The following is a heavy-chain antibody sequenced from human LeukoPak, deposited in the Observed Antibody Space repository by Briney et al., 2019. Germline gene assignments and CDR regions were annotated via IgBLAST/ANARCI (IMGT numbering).Heavy chain of an antibody. CDR1: GFTFSSYW. J-gene: IGHJ6*03. D-gene: IGHD6-13*01. Sequence: PGGSLRLSCAASGFTFSSYWMHWVRQAPGKGVVWVSRINSDGSSTSYADSVKGRFTISRDNAKNTLYLQMNSLRAEDTAVYYCARDEADPYYYYYYYMDVWGKGTTVTISS. CDR2: INSDGSST. V-gene: IGHV3-74*01. CDR3: ARDEADPYYYYYYYMDV.